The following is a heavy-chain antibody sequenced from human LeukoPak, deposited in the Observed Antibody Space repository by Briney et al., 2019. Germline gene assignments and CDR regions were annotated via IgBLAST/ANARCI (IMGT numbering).Heavy chain of an antibody. V-gene: IGHV4-34*01. CDR3: ARHVRKAYYDFWSGQNWFDP. CDR2: INHSGST. CDR1: GGSFSGYY. J-gene: IGHJ5*02. Sequence: SETLSLTCAVYGGSFSGYYWSWIRQPPGKGLEWIGEINHSGSTNYNPSLKSRVTISVDTSKNQFPLKLSSVTAADTAVYYCARHVRKAYYDFWSGQNWFDPWGQGTLVTVSS. D-gene: IGHD3-3*01.